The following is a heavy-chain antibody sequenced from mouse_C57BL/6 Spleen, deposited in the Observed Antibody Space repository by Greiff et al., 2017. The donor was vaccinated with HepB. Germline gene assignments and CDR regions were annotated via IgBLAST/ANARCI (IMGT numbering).Heavy chain of an antibody. V-gene: IGHV6-3*01. CDR3: TEHYGSSLPFDY. D-gene: IGHD1-1*01. J-gene: IGHJ2*01. Sequence: EVKVEESGGGLVQPGGSMKLSCVASGFTFSNYWMNWVRQSPEKGLEWVAQIRLKSDNYATHYAESVKGRFTISRDDSKSSVYLQMNNLRAADTGIDYCTEHYGSSLPFDYWGQGTTLTVSS. CDR1: GFTFSNYW. CDR2: IRLKSDNYAT.